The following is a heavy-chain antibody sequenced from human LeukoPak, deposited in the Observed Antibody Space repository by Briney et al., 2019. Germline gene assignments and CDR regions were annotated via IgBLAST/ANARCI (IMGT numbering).Heavy chain of an antibody. J-gene: IGHJ4*02. V-gene: IGHV1-2*02. CDR1: GYTLTDYY. CDR3: ARDGNFDY. Sequence: ASVKVSCKASGYTLTDYYMHWVRQAPGQGLGWMGWINPNSGDTNCAQKFQGRVTMTRDTSISTAYMELSRLRSDDTAVYYCARDGNFDYWGQGTLVTVSS. CDR2: INPNSGDT.